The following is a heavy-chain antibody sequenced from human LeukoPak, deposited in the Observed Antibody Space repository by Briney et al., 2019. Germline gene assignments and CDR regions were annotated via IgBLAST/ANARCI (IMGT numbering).Heavy chain of an antibody. Sequence: WASVKVSCTASGYTFTSYAMHWVRQAPGQRLEWMGWINAGNGNIKYSQKFQGRVTITRDTSASTAYMELSSLRSEDTAGYYCARAYCSGASCQPDYWGQGTLVTVSS. V-gene: IGHV1-3*01. D-gene: IGHD2-15*01. J-gene: IGHJ4*02. CDR3: ARAYCSGASCQPDY. CDR1: GYTFTSYA. CDR2: INAGNGNI.